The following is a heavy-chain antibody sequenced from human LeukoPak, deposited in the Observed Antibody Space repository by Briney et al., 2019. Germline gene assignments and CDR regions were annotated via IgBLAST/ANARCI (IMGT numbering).Heavy chain of an antibody. J-gene: IGHJ4*02. CDR3: AKKPLWSGPFDY. V-gene: IGHV3-23*01. CDR2: ITGSGGGS. Sequence: GGSLRLSCIASGFIFSNYAMSWVRQAPGKGLEWVSIITGSGGGSYYADSVKGRLTLSRDNSKNTLYLQMNSLRVEDTAVYFCAKKPLWSGPFDYWGQGTLVTVFS. D-gene: IGHD3-3*01. CDR1: GFIFSNYA.